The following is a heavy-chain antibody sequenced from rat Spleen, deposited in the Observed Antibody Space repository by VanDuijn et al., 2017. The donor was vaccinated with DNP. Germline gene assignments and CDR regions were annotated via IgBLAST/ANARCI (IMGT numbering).Heavy chain of an antibody. CDR3: AKDAFDY. V-gene: IGHV5-7*01. Sequence: EVQLVESGGDLVQPGRSMKLSCAASGFTFSNYDMAWVRQAPKKGLEWVATISYDGSSTYYRDSVKGRFTISRDNAKSTLYLQMERLRSEDTATYYCAKDAFDYWGQGVMVTVSS. J-gene: IGHJ2*01. CDR1: GFTFSNYD. CDR2: ISYDGSST.